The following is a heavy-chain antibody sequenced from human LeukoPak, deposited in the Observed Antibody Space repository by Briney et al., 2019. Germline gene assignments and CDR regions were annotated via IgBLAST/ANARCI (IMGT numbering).Heavy chain of an antibody. D-gene: IGHD4-23*01. CDR1: GFTFSAYG. V-gene: IGHV3-33*01. CDR3: ARRDGDNDRGFDF. CDR2: IWYDGSKK. Sequence: GTSPRLSCAASGFTFSAYGMHWVRQAPGKGLEWVAVIWYDGSKKYYVESVKGRFTISRDNSKNTLYLQMNSLRAEDTAVYYCARRDGDNDRGFDFWGQGTLVTVSS. J-gene: IGHJ4*02.